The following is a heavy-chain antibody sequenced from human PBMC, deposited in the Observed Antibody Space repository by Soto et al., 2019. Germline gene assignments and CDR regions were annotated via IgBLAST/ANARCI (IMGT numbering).Heavy chain of an antibody. Sequence: ASVKVSCKASGYTFTGYYMHWVRHAPGQGLEWMGWINPNSGGTNYAQKFQGRVTMTRDTSISTAYMELSRLRSDDTAVYYCARAGGSGWHGTDAFDIWGQGTMVTVSS. V-gene: IGHV1-2*02. CDR3: ARAGGSGWHGTDAFDI. CDR1: GYTFTGYY. D-gene: IGHD6-19*01. J-gene: IGHJ3*02. CDR2: INPNSGGT.